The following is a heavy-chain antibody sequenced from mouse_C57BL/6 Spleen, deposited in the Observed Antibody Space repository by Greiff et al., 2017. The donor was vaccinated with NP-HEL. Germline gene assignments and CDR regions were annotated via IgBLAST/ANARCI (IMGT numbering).Heavy chain of an antibody. Sequence: QVQLQQSGPELVKPGASVKISCKASGYAFSSSWMNWVKQRPGKGLEWIGRIYPGDGDTNYNGKFKGKATLTADKSSSTAYMQLSSLTSEDAAVYSCEKLNYYGYAMDYWGQGTSVTVSS. CDR2: IYPGDGDT. CDR1: GYAFSSSW. D-gene: IGHD1-1*01. CDR3: EKLNYYGYAMDY. V-gene: IGHV1-82*01. J-gene: IGHJ4*01.